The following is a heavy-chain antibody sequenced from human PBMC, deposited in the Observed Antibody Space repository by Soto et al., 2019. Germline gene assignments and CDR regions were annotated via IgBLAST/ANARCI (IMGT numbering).Heavy chain of an antibody. D-gene: IGHD5-12*01. Sequence: GASVKVSCKASGYTFTSYYMHWVRQAPGQGLEWMGIINPSGGSTSYAQKFQGRVTMTRDTSTSTVYMELSSLRSEDTAVYYCAREPHSGYDPGFDDYWGQGTLVTVSS. CDR2: INPSGGST. J-gene: IGHJ4*02. CDR1: GYTFTSYY. CDR3: AREPHSGYDPGFDDY. V-gene: IGHV1-46*03.